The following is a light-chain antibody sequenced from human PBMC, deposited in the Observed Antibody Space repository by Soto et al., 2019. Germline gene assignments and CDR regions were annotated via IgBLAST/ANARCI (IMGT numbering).Light chain of an antibody. CDR2: DAS. J-gene: IGKJ4*02. V-gene: IGKV1-5*01. Sequence: DIQMTQSPSTLSASVGDRVTITCRASQSISNWLAWYQQTPGKAPKLLIYDASTLGSGVPSRFSGSGSGTEFTLTIQSLQPHDFATYHCQQYFSFSTFGGGPKVE. CDR1: QSISNW. CDR3: QQYFSFST.